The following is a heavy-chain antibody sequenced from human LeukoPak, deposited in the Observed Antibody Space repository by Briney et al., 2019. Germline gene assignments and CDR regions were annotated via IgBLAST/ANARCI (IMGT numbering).Heavy chain of an antibody. CDR2: LSHSGGSA. V-gene: IGHV3-23*01. CDR1: GFSFSTYV. Sequence: GGSLRLSCAGSGFSFSTYVLSWVRQAPGKGLGWVSSLSHSGGSAYYTDSVKGRFTISRDNSKNTLYLHMNSLRVGDTAVYFCAKLGFLTGSFDSWGQGTLVSVSS. D-gene: IGHD3-9*01. CDR3: AKLGFLTGSFDS. J-gene: IGHJ4*02.